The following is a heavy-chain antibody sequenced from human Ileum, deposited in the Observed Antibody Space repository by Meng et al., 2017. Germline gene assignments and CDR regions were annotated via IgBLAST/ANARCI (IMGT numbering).Heavy chain of an antibody. CDR1: GGSVSIANSY. Sequence: QLRLQDSDPELVRPSETRSLTCPVSGGSVSIANSYWSWIRQTPGKGLEWIGYVYNTGNTNSNPSLRSRLTMSVDTSNSQFSLKLTSVTAADTAVYYCARGGGGGWPNWFDPWGQGTLVTVSS. J-gene: IGHJ5*02. CDR3: ARGGGGGWPNWFDP. V-gene: IGHV4-61*01. D-gene: IGHD6-19*01. CDR2: VYNTGNT.